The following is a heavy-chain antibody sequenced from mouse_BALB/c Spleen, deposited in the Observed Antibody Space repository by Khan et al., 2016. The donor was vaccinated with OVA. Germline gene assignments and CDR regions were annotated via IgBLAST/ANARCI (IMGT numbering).Heavy chain of an antibody. CDR3: ARGPSFGNYFAMDY. V-gene: IGHV2-6-7*01. J-gene: IGHJ4*01. Sequence: VQLQESGPGLVAPSQSLSITCTVSGFSLTGYGVNWVRQPPGKGLEWLGVIWGDGITDYNSALKSRLSISKDNSKSQVFLKMNSLQTDDTARYYCARGPSFGNYFAMDYWRQGTSVTVSS. CDR1: GFSLTGYG. CDR2: IWGDGIT. D-gene: IGHD2-10*01.